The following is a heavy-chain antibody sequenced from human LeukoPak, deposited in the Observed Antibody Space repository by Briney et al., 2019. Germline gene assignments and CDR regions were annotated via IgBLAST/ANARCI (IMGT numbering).Heavy chain of an antibody. Sequence: GGSLRLSCAASGFTFSSYAMSWVRQAPGKGLEWGSAISGSGGSTYYADSVKGRFTISRDNSKNTLYLQMNSLRAEDTAVYYCAKHRTVVTTLIDYWGQGTLVTVSS. CDR2: ISGSGGST. CDR1: GFTFSSYA. CDR3: AKHRTVVTTLIDY. D-gene: IGHD4-23*01. J-gene: IGHJ4*02. V-gene: IGHV3-23*01.